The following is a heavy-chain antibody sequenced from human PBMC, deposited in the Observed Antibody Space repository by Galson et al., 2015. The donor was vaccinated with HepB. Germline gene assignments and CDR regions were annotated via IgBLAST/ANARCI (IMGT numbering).Heavy chain of an antibody. V-gene: IGHV1-8*01. CDR1: GYTFTNFN. D-gene: IGHD1-1*01. CDR2: MNPNSGNT. J-gene: IGHJ6*03. CDR3: ARGLEKAYYYYYMDI. Sequence: SVKVSCKASGYTFTNFNINWVRRATGQGLEWVGWMNPNSGNTGSAEKFQGRVTMTRNTSISTAYMELSSLRSEDTAVYYCARGLEKAYYYYYMDIWGKGTTVTVSS.